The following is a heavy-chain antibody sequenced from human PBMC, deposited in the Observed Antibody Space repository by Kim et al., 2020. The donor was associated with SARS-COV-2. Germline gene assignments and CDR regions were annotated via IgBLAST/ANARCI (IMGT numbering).Heavy chain of an antibody. CDR1: GVPVSSSGDY. V-gene: IGHV4-39*01. CDR3: ARQPRKNWFDP. CDR2: THSGGST. J-gene: IGHJ5*02. Sequence: SETLSLTCSVSGVPVSSSGDYWGWIRQPPGKGLEWIGTTHSGGSTYYNSSLQSRVTISVDTSKSQFSLKLTSVTAADTAVYYCARQPRKNWFDPWGQGTLVTVSS.